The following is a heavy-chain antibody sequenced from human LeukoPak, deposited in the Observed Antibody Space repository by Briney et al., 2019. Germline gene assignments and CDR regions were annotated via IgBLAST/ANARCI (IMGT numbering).Heavy chain of an antibody. D-gene: IGHD1-1*01. V-gene: IGHV3-30*03. CDR1: GFTFSSYG. Sequence: GGSLRLSCAASGFTFSSYGMQWVRQAPGKGLVGVAVISYEGSTSYYADSVKGRFTISRDNSKNTLYLQMNGLRAEDTAVYYCARAAAGRRNDYWGQGTLVTVSS. CDR2: ISYEGSTS. J-gene: IGHJ4*02. CDR3: ARAAAGRRNDY.